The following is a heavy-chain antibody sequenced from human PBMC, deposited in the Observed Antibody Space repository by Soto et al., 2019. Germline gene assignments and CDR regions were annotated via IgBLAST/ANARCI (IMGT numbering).Heavy chain of an antibody. V-gene: IGHV3-15*01. CDR3: VEGWNDF. J-gene: IGHJ4*02. CDR1: GFMFSSAW. D-gene: IGHD1-1*01. Sequence: EVQVVESGGDLGKPGGSLRLSCVTSGFMFSSAWMNWVRQAPGKGLEWVGRIKSKRDGGARDYAEPVKGRFSISRDDSKNTVFLQMNSLRAEDTAVYYCVEGWNDFWGQGTLVTVSS. CDR2: IKSKRDGGAR.